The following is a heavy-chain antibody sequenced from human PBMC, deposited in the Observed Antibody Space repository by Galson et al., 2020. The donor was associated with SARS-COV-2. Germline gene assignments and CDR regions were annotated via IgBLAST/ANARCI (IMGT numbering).Heavy chain of an antibody. CDR2: IYNTGST. V-gene: IGHV4-39*07. D-gene: IGHD6-19*01. Sequence: SENLSLTCSVSGGSISSTSYLWGWIRQPPGKGLQWIGSIYNTGSTQYNPSLESRATISVDTSKNHFSLKLSSVTAADTAVYYCARDATSSGWFNWFDPWGRGTLVTVSS. CDR1: GGSISSTSYL. J-gene: IGHJ5*02. CDR3: ARDATSSGWFNWFDP.